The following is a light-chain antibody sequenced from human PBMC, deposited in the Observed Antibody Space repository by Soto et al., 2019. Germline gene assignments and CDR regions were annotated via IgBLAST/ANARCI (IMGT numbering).Light chain of an antibody. V-gene: IGLV2-14*01. CDR3: SSYTSSTTLFV. Sequence: QPALTQPASVSGSPGQSITISCTGTSSDVGGYKYVSWYLQHPGKAPKLMIYDVSNRPSGVSNRFSGSKSGNTASLTFSGLQADDEADYYCSSYTSSTTLFVFGSGTKLNVL. CDR2: DVS. CDR1: SSDVGGYKY. J-gene: IGLJ1*01.